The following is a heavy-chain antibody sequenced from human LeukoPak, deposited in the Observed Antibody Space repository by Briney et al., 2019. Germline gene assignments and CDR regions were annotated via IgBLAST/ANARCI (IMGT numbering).Heavy chain of an antibody. V-gene: IGHV4-38-2*01. CDR1: GYSISSGYY. J-gene: IGHJ3*02. CDR2: IYHSGST. D-gene: IGHD3-10*01. Sequence: PSETLSLTCAVSGYSISSGYYWGWIRQPPGKGLEWIGSIYHSGSTYYNPSLKSRVTISVDTSKNQFSLKLSSVTAADTAVYYCARLPLVRGVMGAFDICGQGTMVTVSS. CDR3: ARLPLVRGVMGAFDI.